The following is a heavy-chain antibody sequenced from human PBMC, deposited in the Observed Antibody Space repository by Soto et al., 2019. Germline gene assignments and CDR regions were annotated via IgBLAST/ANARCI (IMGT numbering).Heavy chain of an antibody. CDR1: GFSLSTSGVG. D-gene: IGHD2-21*02. CDR2: IYWDDDK. V-gene: IGHV2-5*02. CDR3: IQSRCGGDCLQSYASYYYYGMDV. Sequence: SGPTLVNPTQTLTLTCTFSGFSLSTSGVGVGWIRQPPGKALEWLAPIYWDDDKRYSPSLRSRLTITKDTSKNQVVLTMTNMDPVDTATYYCIQSRCGGDCLQSYASYYYYGMDVWGQGTTVTVSS. J-gene: IGHJ6*02.